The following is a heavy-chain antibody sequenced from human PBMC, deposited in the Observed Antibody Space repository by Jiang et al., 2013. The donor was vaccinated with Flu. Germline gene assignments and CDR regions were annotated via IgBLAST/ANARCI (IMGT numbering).Heavy chain of an antibody. Sequence: SVKVSCKASGYTFTDQAIHWVRQAPGQRLEWMGWVNTGNGNTRSFQKFQGRVTMTRDTAATTAYLELRSLTSEDTAIYYCARPLPKSGSTSFDYWGQGTLVTVSS. CDR2: VNTGNGNT. CDR3: ARPLPKSGSTSFDY. D-gene: IGHD1-26*01. J-gene: IGHJ4*02. V-gene: IGHV1-3*04. CDR1: GYTFTDQA.